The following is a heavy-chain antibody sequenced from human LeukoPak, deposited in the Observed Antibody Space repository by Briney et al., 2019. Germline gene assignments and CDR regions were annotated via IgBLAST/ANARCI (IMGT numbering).Heavy chain of an antibody. CDR1: GYSISSGYY. D-gene: IGHD6-19*01. CDR3: ATSGWYLLPGVY. V-gene: IGHV4-38-2*02. Sequence: SETLSLTCTVSGYSISSGYYWGWIRQPPGKGLEWIGSIYHSGRTFYNPSLKSRVTISVDTSKNQFSLKLTSVTAADTAVYYCATSGWYLLPGVYWGQGTLVTVSS. CDR2: IYHSGRT. J-gene: IGHJ4*02.